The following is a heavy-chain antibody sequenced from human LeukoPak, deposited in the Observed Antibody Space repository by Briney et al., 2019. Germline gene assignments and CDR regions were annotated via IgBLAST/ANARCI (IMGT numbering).Heavy chain of an antibody. J-gene: IGHJ6*02. V-gene: IGHV3-30-3*01. CDR3: ARGATGGYYYYYGMDV. Sequence: GRSLRLSCSACGFTFSSYAMHWVRQAPGKGLEWGAAISYDGSNKYYAHSVKGRFTISRDNSQNTLYLQMNSLRAEDTAVYYCARGATGGYYYYYGMDVWGQGTTVTVSS. CDR1: GFTFSSYA. D-gene: IGHD2-8*02. CDR2: ISYDGSNK.